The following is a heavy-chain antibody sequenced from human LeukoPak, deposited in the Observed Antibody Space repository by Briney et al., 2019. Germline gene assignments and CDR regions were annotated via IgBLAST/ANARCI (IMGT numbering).Heavy chain of an antibody. D-gene: IGHD4-17*01. Sequence: SETLSLTCTVSGGSISSYYWSWIRQPAGKGLEWIGRFYTSGNTDYNPSLRSRVAMSVDTSKNHFSLKLTSVTAADTAVYYCARPFNGDYAFDYWGQGILVTVSS. CDR2: FYTSGNT. J-gene: IGHJ4*02. CDR1: GGSISSYY. V-gene: IGHV4-4*07. CDR3: ARPFNGDYAFDY.